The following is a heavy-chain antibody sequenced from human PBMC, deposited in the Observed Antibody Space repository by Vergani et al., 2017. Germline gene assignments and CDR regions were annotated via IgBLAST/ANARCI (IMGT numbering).Heavy chain of an antibody. Sequence: QVQLVQSGAEVKKPGSSVKVSCKASGYTFTSYYMHWVRQAPGQGLEWMGIINPSGGSTSYAQKFQGRVTMTRDTSTSTVYMELSSPRSEDTAVYYCASRIAAAGFDPWGQGTLVTVSS. CDR1: GYTFTSYY. CDR3: ASRIAAAGFDP. V-gene: IGHV1-46*01. CDR2: INPSGGST. J-gene: IGHJ5*02. D-gene: IGHD6-13*01.